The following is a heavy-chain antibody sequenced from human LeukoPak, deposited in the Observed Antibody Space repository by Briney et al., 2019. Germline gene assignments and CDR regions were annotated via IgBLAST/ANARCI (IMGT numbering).Heavy chain of an antibody. CDR1: GFTFSSYA. CDR3: AKEIYGDSTGGRFQH. J-gene: IGHJ1*01. Sequence: GGSLRLSCAASGFTFSSYAMSWVRQAPGKGLEWVSVISGSGVGTYYADSVKGRLTISRDNSKNTLYLQMNSLRVEDTAVCYCAKEIYGDSTGGRFQHWGQGTLVTVSS. CDR2: ISGSGVGT. V-gene: IGHV3-23*01. D-gene: IGHD4-17*01.